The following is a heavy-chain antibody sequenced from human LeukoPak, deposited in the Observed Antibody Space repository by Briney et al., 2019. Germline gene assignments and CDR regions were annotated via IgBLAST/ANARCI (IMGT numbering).Heavy chain of an antibody. D-gene: IGHD6-6*01. CDR1: GGSISNY. CDR2: IYSSGST. CDR3: ARDRAARLTSGFDY. Sequence: SETLSLTCTVSGGSISNYCSWIRQPAGKGLEWIGRIYSSGSTKYSPSLKSRVTMSVDTSKSQFSLNLTSVTAADTAAYYCARDRAARLTSGFDYWGQGTLVTVSS. V-gene: IGHV4-4*07. J-gene: IGHJ4*02.